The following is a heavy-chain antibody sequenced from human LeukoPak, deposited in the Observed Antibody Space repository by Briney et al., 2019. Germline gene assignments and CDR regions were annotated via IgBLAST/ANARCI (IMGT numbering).Heavy chain of an antibody. D-gene: IGHD6-13*01. CDR2: IYTSGST. CDR1: GGSISSGSYY. V-gene: IGHV4-61*02. J-gene: IGHJ3*02. Sequence: SQTLSLTCTVSGGSISSGSYYWSWIRQPAGKGLEWIGRIYTSGSTNYSPSLKSRVTISVDTSKNQFSLKLSSVTAADTAVYYCARQGSSSWYKAFDIWGQGTMVTVSS. CDR3: ARQGSSSWYKAFDI.